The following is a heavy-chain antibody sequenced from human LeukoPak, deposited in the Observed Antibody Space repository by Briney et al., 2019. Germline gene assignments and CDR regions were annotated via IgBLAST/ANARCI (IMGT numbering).Heavy chain of an antibody. CDR3: ARPWVDYYDSSGYSEPYDY. CDR1: GFTFDDYA. CDR2: ISWNSDTI. J-gene: IGHJ4*02. Sequence: GGSLRLSCAVSGFTFDDYAMHWVRQVPGKGLEWVSGISWNSDTIDLADSVKGRFTISRDNAKNSLYLQMNSLRAEDTAVYYCARPWVDYYDSSGYSEPYDYWGQGTLVTVSS. V-gene: IGHV3-9*01. D-gene: IGHD3-22*01.